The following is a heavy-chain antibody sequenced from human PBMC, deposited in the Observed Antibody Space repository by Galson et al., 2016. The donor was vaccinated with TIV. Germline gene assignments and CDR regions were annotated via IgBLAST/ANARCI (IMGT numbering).Heavy chain of an antibody. CDR3: AKVRDLSGYSIVAFDH. V-gene: IGHV3-23*01. J-gene: IGHJ4*02. D-gene: IGHD3-3*01. CDR2: ITGSGAYT. Sequence: SLRLSCAASGFTFSSYAMTWVRQAPGKGLEWVSGITGSGAYTYYGDSVKGRFTISRDNPKNTLYLQMNSLRGEDTAVYYCAKVRDLSGYSIVAFDHWGQGSLVTVSS. CDR1: GFTFSSYA.